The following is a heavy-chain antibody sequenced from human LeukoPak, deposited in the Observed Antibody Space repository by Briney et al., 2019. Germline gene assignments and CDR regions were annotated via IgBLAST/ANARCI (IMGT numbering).Heavy chain of an antibody. Sequence: ASVTVSCKASGYTFTSYGISWVRQAPAQGLEWMGWISAYNGNTNYAQKLQGRVTMTTDTSTSTAYMELRSLRSDDTAVYYCAREMATAMGYYFDYWGQGTLVTVSA. CDR2: ISAYNGNT. V-gene: IGHV1-18*01. CDR1: GYTFTSYG. D-gene: IGHD5-18*01. CDR3: AREMATAMGYYFDY. J-gene: IGHJ4*02.